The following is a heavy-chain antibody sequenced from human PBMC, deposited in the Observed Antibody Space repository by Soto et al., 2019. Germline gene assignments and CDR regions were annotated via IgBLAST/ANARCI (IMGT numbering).Heavy chain of an antibody. CDR3: EKEGEEQLLDYYYYMDV. Sequence: QVQLVESGGGVVQPGRSLRLSCAASGFTFSSYVMHWVRQAPGKGLEWVTLTSYDGGEKYYADSVRGRFTISRDNSKNTLYLQMSSLRAEDTAVYYCEKEGEEQLLDYYYYMDVWGKGTTVTVSS. J-gene: IGHJ6*03. CDR2: TSYDGGEK. CDR1: GFTFSSYV. D-gene: IGHD2-2*01. V-gene: IGHV3-30*18.